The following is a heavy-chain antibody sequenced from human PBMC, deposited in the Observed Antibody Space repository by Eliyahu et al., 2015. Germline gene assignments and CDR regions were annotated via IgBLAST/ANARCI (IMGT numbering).Heavy chain of an antibody. CDR1: GFTFXPYS. V-gene: IGHV3-21*01. CDR2: ITSPSGSI. D-gene: IGHD3-22*01. J-gene: IGHJ4*02. CDR3: TRATYSYSVGYSEDY. Sequence: EVQLVESGGGLVKPGGSLRLSCVASGFTFXPYSLIWVRQAPGKGLEWVASITSPSGSIYYADSVKGRFTISRDNAKNSLYLQMSSLRAEDTAIYYCTRATYSYSVGYSEDYWGQGTLVTVSS.